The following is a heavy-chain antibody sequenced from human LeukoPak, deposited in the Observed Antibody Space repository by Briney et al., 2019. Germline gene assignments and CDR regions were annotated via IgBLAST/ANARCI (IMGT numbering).Heavy chain of an antibody. V-gene: IGHV3-7*01. J-gene: IGHJ6*02. CDR1: GFTFSTYW. CDR3: GRDMDV. Sequence: GGSLRLSCAASGFTFSTYWMSWVRQAPGKGLEWVANINQDGSEKNYVDSVKGRFTISRDNAKNSLSLQMNSLRAEDTDVYYCGRDMDVWGQGTTVIVYS. CDR2: INQDGSEK.